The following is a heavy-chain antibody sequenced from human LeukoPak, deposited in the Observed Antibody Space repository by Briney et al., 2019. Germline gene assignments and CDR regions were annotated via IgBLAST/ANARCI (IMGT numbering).Heavy chain of an antibody. CDR1: GYSFTSYW. Sequence: LGESLKISCKGSGYSFTSYWISWVREMPGKGLGWMARIDPSDSYTNYSPSFQGHVTISADKSISTAYLQWSSLKASDTAMYYCARHAGAYYYGSGSFPYWGEETLVTVSS. CDR3: ARHAGAYYYGSGSFPY. D-gene: IGHD3-10*01. J-gene: IGHJ4*02. V-gene: IGHV5-10-1*01. CDR2: IDPSDSYT.